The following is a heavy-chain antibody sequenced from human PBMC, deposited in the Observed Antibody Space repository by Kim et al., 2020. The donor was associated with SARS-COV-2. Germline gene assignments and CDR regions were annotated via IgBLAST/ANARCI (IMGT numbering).Heavy chain of an antibody. V-gene: IGHV4-31*03. Sequence: SETLSLTCTVSGGSISSGGYYWSWIRQHPGKGLEWIGYIYYSGSTYYNPSLKSRVTISVDTSKNQFSLKLSSVTAADTAVYYCARVSSWYVNWFDPWGQGTLVTVSS. J-gene: IGHJ5*02. D-gene: IGHD6-13*01. CDR2: IYYSGST. CDR3: ARVSSWYVNWFDP. CDR1: GGSISSGGYY.